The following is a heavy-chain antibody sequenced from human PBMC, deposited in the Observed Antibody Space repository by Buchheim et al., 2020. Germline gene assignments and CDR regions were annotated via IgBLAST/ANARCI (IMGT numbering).Heavy chain of an antibody. CDR2: IRGDGDER. CDR3: AIGRGLDV. V-gene: IGHV3-7*03. Sequence: EVQLVESGGGLVQPGGSLRLSCAVSGFTFSSRWMSWVRQAPEKGLERVANIRGDGDERYYVDSVKGRFTISRDNSKNSLHLQMNSLRAEDTAVYYCAIGRGLDVWGQGTT. CDR1: GFTFSSRW. J-gene: IGHJ6*02.